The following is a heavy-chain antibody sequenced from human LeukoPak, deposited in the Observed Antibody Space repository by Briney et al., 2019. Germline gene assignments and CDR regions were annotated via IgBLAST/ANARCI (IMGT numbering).Heavy chain of an antibody. J-gene: IGHJ4*02. D-gene: IGHD6-6*01. V-gene: IGHV3-7*01. Sequence: GGSLRLSCAASGFTFSDYWMSWVRQAPGKGLEWVANIKQDGSEIYYVASVKGRFTISRDNTKNSLYLQMNSLRAEDTAVYYCARGGPTVAARCLGHWGQGTLVTVSS. CDR1: GFTFSDYW. CDR2: IKQDGSEI. CDR3: ARGGPTVAARCLGH.